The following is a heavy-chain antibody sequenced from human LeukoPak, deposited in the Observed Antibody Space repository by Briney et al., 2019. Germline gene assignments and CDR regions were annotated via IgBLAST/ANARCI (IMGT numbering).Heavy chain of an antibody. CDR2: IYSSGST. J-gene: IGHJ5*02. CDR1: SGSIRSYY. CDR3: ARSTKVNTATGWFDP. V-gene: IGHV4-59*12. Sequence: PSETLSLTCTVSSGSIRSYYWSWIRQPPGKGLEWIGYIYSSGSTNFNPSLKSRVTMSVDTSKNQFSLKLTFVTAADTGMYYCARSTKVNTATGWFDPWGQGTLVTVSS. D-gene: IGHD1/OR15-1a*01.